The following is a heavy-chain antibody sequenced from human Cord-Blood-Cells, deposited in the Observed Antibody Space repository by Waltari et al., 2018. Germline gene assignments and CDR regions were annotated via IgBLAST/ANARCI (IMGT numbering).Heavy chain of an antibody. CDR3: AKMLAGNSYYFDY. J-gene: IGHJ4*02. Sequence: EVQLLESGGGLVQPGGSLRLSCAASGFTFSSYAMSWVRQAPGKGLEWVSAISGSGGSTYYADSVKGRFTITRDNSKNTLYRKMNSLRAEDTAVYYCAKMLAGNSYYFDYWGQGTLVTVSS. V-gene: IGHV3-23*01. D-gene: IGHD4-4*01. CDR2: ISGSGGST. CDR1: GFTFSSYA.